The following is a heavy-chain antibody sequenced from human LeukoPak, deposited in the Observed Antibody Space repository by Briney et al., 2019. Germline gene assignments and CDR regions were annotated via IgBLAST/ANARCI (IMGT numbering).Heavy chain of an antibody. CDR2: ISAYNGNT. CDR1: GYTLTSYG. J-gene: IGHJ4*02. D-gene: IGHD3-16*01. Sequence: GASVTVSCRTSGYTLTSYGISWVGQAPGQGLEWMGWISAYNGNTNFAQKLQGRVTMTTETSTSTVYMELRSLRSDDTAVYYCARDAGSRGIDYWGQGTLVTVSS. V-gene: IGHV1-18*01. CDR3: ARDAGSRGIDY.